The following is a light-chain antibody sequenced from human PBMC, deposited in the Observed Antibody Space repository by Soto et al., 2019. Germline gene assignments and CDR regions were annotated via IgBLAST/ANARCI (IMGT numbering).Light chain of an antibody. V-gene: IGKV1-13*02. CDR2: DAS. J-gene: IGKJ4*01. CDR3: LLFNTYPQA. CDR1: HGLGSA. Sequence: AIQLTQSPSSLSASIGDRVTITCRARHGLGSALAWYQQAPGKPPKLLIFDASTLENGVPSRFSGGGSGTDFTLTISSLQPEDFATYYCLLFNTYPQAFGGGTKVEIK.